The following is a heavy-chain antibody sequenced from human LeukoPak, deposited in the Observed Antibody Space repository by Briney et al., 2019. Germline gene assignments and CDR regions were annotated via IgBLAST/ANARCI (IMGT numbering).Heavy chain of an antibody. Sequence: PSETLSLTCTVSGGSISSSSAYWGWIRQPPGKGLEWIGSIYYSKNTYYNPSLKSRVTISADTSKNQFSLTLGSVSATDTAVYYCARQYFYDITALDIWGQGTMVTVSS. CDR3: ARQYFYDITALDI. D-gene: IGHD3-22*01. CDR2: IYYSKNT. V-gene: IGHV4-39*01. J-gene: IGHJ3*02. CDR1: GGSISSSSAY.